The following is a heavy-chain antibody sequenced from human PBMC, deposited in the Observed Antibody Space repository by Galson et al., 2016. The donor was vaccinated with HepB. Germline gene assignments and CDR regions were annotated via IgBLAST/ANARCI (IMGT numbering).Heavy chain of an antibody. Sequence: LSLTCTVSGGSISSGDYYWSRIRQPPGKGLEWIGYIYYSGSTYYNPSLKSRVTMSVDTSKNQFSLRLSSVTAADTAVYYCARGYHDFWSGSRSLDCWGQGTLVTVSS. D-gene: IGHD3-3*01. J-gene: IGHJ4*02. CDR3: ARGYHDFWSGSRSLDC. CDR1: GGSISSGDYY. CDR2: IYYSGST. V-gene: IGHV4-30-4*01.